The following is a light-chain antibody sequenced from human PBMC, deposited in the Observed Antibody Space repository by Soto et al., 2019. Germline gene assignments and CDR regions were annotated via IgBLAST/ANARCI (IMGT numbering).Light chain of an antibody. Sequence: QAVVTQPASVSGSPGQSITISCTGTSSDIGGYKHVSWYQQHPGKAPKLMIYEVTNRPSGVSYRFSGSKSGNTASLTISGLQAEDEADYYCSSYTTSSTQVFGTGTKVTVL. CDR2: EVT. J-gene: IGLJ1*01. V-gene: IGLV2-14*01. CDR1: SSDIGGYKH. CDR3: SSYTTSSTQV.